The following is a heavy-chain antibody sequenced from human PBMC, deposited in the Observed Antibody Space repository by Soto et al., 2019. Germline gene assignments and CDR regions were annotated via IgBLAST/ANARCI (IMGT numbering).Heavy chain of an antibody. J-gene: IGHJ4*02. CDR3: ARGSSDVVVPAADSRPHRKAGGYSGYDYGCFDY. CDR1: GGTFSSYA. CDR2: IIPIFGTA. Sequence: ASVKVSCKASGGTFSSYAISWVRQAPGQGLEWMGGIIPIFGTANYAQKFQGRVTITADESTSTAYMELSSLRSEDTAVYYCARGSSDVVVPAADSRPHRKAGGYSGYDYGCFDYWGQGTLVTVSS. D-gene: IGHD5-12*01. V-gene: IGHV1-69*13.